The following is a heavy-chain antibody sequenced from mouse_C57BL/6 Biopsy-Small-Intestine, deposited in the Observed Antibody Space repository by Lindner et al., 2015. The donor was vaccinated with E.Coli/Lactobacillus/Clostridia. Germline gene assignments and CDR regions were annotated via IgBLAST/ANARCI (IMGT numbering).Heavy chain of an antibody. CDR2: IYPRSGNI. CDR1: GYNFTTYG. CDR3: ARDYYGTSYYYAMDY. Sequence: VQLQESGTELARPGASVKLSCKASGYNFTTYGISWVKQRTGQGLEWIGEIYPRSGNIYFNEKFKGKATLTVDKSSSTAYMELRSLTSEDSAVYFCARDYYGTSYYYAMDYWGQGTSVTVSS. V-gene: IGHV1-81*01. D-gene: IGHD1-1*01. J-gene: IGHJ4*01.